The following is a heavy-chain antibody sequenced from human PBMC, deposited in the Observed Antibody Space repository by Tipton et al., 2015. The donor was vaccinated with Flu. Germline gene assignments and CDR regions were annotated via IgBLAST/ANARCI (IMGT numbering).Heavy chain of an antibody. CDR1: GDSISSGGYY. V-gene: IGHV4-61*02. J-gene: IGHJ2*01. Sequence: TLSLTCTVSGDSISSGGYYWSWIRQHPGKGLEWIGRTYISGSTNYHPSLKSRVTRSVDTSKNQFSLKLSSVTAAVMAIYYCASERSYGDGYFDLWGRGTLVTVSS. D-gene: IGHD4-17*01. CDR3: ASERSYGDGYFDL. CDR2: TYISGST.